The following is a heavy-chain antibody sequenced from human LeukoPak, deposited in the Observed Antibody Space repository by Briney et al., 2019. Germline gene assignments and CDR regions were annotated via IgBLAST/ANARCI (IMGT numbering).Heavy chain of an antibody. J-gene: IGHJ6*03. CDR1: GFTSSDYT. CDR3: ARDNPPDCSSTSCYKGYYYYYMDV. Sequence: GGSLRLSCAASGFTSSDYTMHWVRQAPGKGLEWVAIISYDGSDKYYADSVKGRFTISRDNSKNTLYLHMNSLRAEDTAVYYCARDNPPDCSSTSCYKGYYYYYMDVWGKGTTVTVSS. V-gene: IGHV3-30-3*01. CDR2: ISYDGSDK. D-gene: IGHD2-2*02.